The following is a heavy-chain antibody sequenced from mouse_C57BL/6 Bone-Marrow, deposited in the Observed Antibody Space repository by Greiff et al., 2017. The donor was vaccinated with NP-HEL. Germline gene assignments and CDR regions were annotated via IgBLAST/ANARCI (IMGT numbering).Heavy chain of an antibody. CDR1: GYTFTDYE. CDR3: SSIYYDYDDYAMDY. V-gene: IGHV1-15*01. D-gene: IGHD2-4*01. CDR2: IDPETGGT. J-gene: IGHJ4*01. Sequence: QVQLQQSGAELVRPGASVTLSCKASGYTFTDYEMHWVKQTPVHGLEWIGAIDPETGGTAYTQKFKGKAILTADKSSSTAYMELRSLTSEDSAIYYYSSIYYDYDDYAMDYWGQGTSVTVSS.